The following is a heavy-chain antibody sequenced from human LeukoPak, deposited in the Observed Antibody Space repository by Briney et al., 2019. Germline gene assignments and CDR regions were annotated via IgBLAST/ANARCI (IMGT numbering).Heavy chain of an antibody. D-gene: IGHD1-1*01. J-gene: IGHJ4*02. V-gene: IGHV3-7*01. CDR3: ARYHWNDVAY. Sequence: GGSLRLSCAASGFTFSDYWMNWVRQAPGKGLEWAANIKEDGSEEYYVDSVRGRFTISRDNAKNSLYLQMNSLRAEDSAVYYCARYHWNDVAYWGQGTLVTVSS. CDR2: IKEDGSEE. CDR1: GFTFSDYW.